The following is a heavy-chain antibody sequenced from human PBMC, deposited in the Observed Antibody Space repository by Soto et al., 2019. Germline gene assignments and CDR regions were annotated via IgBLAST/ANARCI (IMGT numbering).Heavy chain of an antibody. CDR2: IYYSGTT. V-gene: IGHV4-39*01. J-gene: IGHJ4*02. CDR3: ARQRGYYDIMTGYYTEFNFDY. D-gene: IGHD3-9*01. Sequence: QLQLQESGPGLVKPSETLSLTCTVAGGSISSSSYYWGWIRQPPGKGLEWMGSIYYSGTTYYNPSLNSRVTRSGDTSTNQFSMKMSSVTVADTTVYYCARQRGYYDIMTGYYTEFNFDYWGQGTLVTVSS. CDR1: GGSISSSSYY.